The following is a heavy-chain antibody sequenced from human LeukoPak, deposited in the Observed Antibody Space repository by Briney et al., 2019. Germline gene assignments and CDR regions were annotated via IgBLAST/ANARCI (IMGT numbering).Heavy chain of an antibody. CDR3: AKDAGGYYFDY. CDR1: RFTIKSYG. J-gene: IGHJ4*02. D-gene: IGHD3-16*01. CDR2: ISYDGRNK. V-gene: IGHV3-30*18. Sequence: GGSLRLSCAASRFTIKSYGIHWVRQAPGKGLEWVAVISYDGRNKYYADSVKGRFTISGDNSKNTLYLQMNSLRAEDTAVYYCAKDAGGYYFDYWGQGTLVTVSS.